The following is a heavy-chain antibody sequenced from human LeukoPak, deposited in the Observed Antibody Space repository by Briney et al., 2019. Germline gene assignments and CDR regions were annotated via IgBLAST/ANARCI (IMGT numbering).Heavy chain of an antibody. CDR3: ARQPPSPVPFDY. CDR1: GGSISSSSYY. CDR2: IYYSGST. Sequence: SETLSLTCTVSGGSISSSSYYWGWIRQPPGKGLEWIGSIYYSGSTYYNPSLKSRVTISVDTSKNQFSLKLSSVTAADTAVYYCARQPPSPVPFDYWGQGTLVTVSS. J-gene: IGHJ4*02. D-gene: IGHD2-2*01. V-gene: IGHV4-39*01.